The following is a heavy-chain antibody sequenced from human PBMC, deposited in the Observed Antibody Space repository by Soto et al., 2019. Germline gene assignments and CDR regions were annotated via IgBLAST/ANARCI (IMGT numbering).Heavy chain of an antibody. J-gene: IGHJ4*02. V-gene: IGHV3-30*18. CDR2: ISYDGGNE. D-gene: IGHD1-26*01. Sequence: QAGGSLRLYCAGSGFTFSSYGIHWVRQAPGKGLEWVALISYDGGNEKYTESVKDRFTISRDDSHNVAYLQMSSLRTEDTAMYYCAKDRYSGTYPTDFDYWGQGSLVTVSS. CDR1: GFTFSSYG. CDR3: AKDRYSGTYPTDFDY.